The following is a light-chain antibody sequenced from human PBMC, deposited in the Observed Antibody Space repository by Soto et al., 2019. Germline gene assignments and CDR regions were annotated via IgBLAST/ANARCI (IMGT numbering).Light chain of an antibody. CDR1: RSDIGDSNY. CDR3: ASKAGSSRHVV. J-gene: IGLJ2*01. Sequence: QSVLTQPPSASGSPGQSVTISCTGSRSDIGDSNYVSWYQQHPRKAPKLIISEVINRPSGVPDRFSASKSGNTASLTISGLQAEDEADYYCASKAGSSRHVVFGGGTQLTVL. CDR2: EVI. V-gene: IGLV2-8*01.